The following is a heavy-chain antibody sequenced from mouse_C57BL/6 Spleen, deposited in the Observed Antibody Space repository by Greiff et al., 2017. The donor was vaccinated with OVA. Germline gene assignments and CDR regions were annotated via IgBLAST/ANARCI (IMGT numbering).Heavy chain of an antibody. D-gene: IGHD2-12*01. Sequence: VQLQQPGTELVKPGASVKLSCKASGYTFTSYWMHWVKQRPGQGLEWIGNINPSNGGTNYNEKFKSKATLTVDKSSSTAYMQLSSLTSEDSAVYYCAREDYTKGLFFDDWGQGTTLTVSS. CDR2: INPSNGGT. J-gene: IGHJ2*01. V-gene: IGHV1-53*01. CDR1: GYTFTSYW. CDR3: AREDYTKGLFFDD.